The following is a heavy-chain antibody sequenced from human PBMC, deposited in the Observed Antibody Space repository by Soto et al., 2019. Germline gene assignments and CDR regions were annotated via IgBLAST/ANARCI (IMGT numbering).Heavy chain of an antibody. CDR3: AADPYYDILTGFHFHL. D-gene: IGHD3-9*01. CDR1: GFTFTSSA. J-gene: IGHJ2*01. CDR2: IVVGSGNT. V-gene: IGHV1-58*01. Sequence: QMQLVQSGPEVKKPGTSVKVSCKASGFTFTSSAVQWVRQARGQRLEWIGWIVVGSGNTNYAQKFQERVTITRDMSTSTAYMELSSLRSEDTAVYYCAADPYYDILTGFHFHLWGRGTLVTVSS.